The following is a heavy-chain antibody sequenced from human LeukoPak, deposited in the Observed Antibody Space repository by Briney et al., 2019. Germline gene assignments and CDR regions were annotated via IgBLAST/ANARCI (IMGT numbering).Heavy chain of an antibody. CDR2: INTYTGNP. D-gene: IGHD3-10*01. J-gene: IGHJ4*02. V-gene: IGHV7-4-1*02. CDR3: ARSDYYGSGSYSTY. CDR1: GYTFTSYA. Sequence: ASVKVSCKASGYTFTSYAINWVRQAPGQGLEWLGWINTYTGNPTYAQGFTGRFAFSLDTSVSTAYLQISSLKAEDTAVYYCARSDYYGSGSYSTYWGQGTLVTVSS.